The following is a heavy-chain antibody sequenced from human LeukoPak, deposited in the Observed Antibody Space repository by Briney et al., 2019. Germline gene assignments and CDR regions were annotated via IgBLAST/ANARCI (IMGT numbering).Heavy chain of an antibody. Sequence: GGSLRLSCAASGFTFSSYAMSWVRQAPGKGLEWVSAISGGGGSTYYADSVKGRFTISTDNSKNTLYLQMSSLRAEDTAVYYCAKPNDYGDPEYFQHWGQGTLVTVSS. CDR1: GFTFSSYA. D-gene: IGHD4-17*01. J-gene: IGHJ1*01. V-gene: IGHV3-23*01. CDR2: ISGGGGST. CDR3: AKPNDYGDPEYFQH.